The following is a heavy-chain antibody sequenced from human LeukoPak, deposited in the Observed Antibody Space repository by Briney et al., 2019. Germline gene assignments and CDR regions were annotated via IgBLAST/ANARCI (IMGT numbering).Heavy chain of an antibody. J-gene: IGHJ4*02. CDR1: GIIFSNYA. Sequence: PGGSLRLSCAASGIIFSNYAMNWVRQAPGKGLEWVSTISGNGHYIYYADSVKGRSTIFRDNSKNTLYLQMNRLRDEDTALYYCAKYRDYHFDFWGQGTLVTVSS. CDR2: ISGNGHYI. CDR3: AKYRDYHFDF. V-gene: IGHV3-23*01. D-gene: IGHD4-17*01.